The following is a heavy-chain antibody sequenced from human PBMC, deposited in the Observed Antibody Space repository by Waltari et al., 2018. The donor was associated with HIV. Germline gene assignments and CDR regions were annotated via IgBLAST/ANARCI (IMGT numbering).Heavy chain of an antibody. V-gene: IGHV3-49*05. D-gene: IGHD3-22*01. Sequence: EVQLVESGGGLVKPGRSLRLSCTASGFTFGDYAMSWFRQAPGTGREWVGFIRSKAYGGTTEYAASVKGRFTISRDDSKSIAYLQMNSLKTEDTAVYYCTREGYYYDSSGYYTHDYWGQGTLVTVSS. CDR2: IRSKAYGGTT. CDR1: GFTFGDYA. CDR3: TREGYYYDSSGYYTHDY. J-gene: IGHJ4*02.